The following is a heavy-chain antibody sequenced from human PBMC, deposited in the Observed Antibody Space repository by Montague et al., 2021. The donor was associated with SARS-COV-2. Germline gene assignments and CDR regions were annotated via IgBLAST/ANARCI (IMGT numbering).Heavy chain of an antibody. CDR2: IYYSGST. J-gene: IGHJ3*02. V-gene: IGHV4-59*01. CDR1: GGSISSYY. Sequence: ETLSLTCTVSGGSISSYYWSWIRQPPGKGLEWIGYIYYSGSTNYNPSLKNRVTISVDTSKNQFSLKLSSVTAADTAVYYCARGSGWMGNAFDIWGQGTMVTVSS. D-gene: IGHD6-19*01. CDR3: ARGSGWMGNAFDI.